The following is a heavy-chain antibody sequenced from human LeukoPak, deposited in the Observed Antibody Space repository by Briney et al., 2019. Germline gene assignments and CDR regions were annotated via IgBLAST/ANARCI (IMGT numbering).Heavy chain of an antibody. CDR3: ARALTPGSGGSNWFDP. D-gene: IGHD6-19*01. Sequence: ASVKVSCKASGYTFTSYYMHWVRQAPGQGLEWMGIINPSGGSTSYAQKFQGRVTMTRDTSTSTVYMELSSLRSEDTAVYYCARALTPGSGGSNWFDPWGQGTLVTVSS. V-gene: IGHV1-46*01. CDR2: INPSGGST. CDR1: GYTFTSYY. J-gene: IGHJ5*02.